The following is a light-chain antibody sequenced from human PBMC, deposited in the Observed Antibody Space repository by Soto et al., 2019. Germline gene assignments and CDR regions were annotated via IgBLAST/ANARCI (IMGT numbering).Light chain of an antibody. J-gene: IGLJ3*02. V-gene: IGLV4-69*01. Sequence: QSVLTQSPSASASLGASVKLTCTLSSGHSSYAIAWYQQQPEKGPRYLMNLNSDDSHSKGDGIPDRFSGSSSGAEHYLTISSLQSEDEADYYCQTWGTGAWVFGGGTKLTVL. CDR2: LNSDDSH. CDR1: SGHSSYA. CDR3: QTWGTGAWV.